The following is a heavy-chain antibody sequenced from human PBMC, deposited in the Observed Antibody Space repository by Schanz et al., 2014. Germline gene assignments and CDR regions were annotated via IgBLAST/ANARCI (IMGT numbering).Heavy chain of an antibody. J-gene: IGHJ3*01. D-gene: IGHD2-21*01. V-gene: IGHV4-4*02. Sequence: QVQLQESGPGLVKPSGTLSLTCVVSGGSISRGVWGTWARQSPGKGLEWIGEIFHSGTTNYTPSRESRVTISVDKSKNQFSLILSSMTAADTAVYYCTRSTLWSYDVWGRGTMVIVSS. CDR3: TRSTLWSYDV. CDR2: IFHSGTT. CDR1: GGSISRGVW.